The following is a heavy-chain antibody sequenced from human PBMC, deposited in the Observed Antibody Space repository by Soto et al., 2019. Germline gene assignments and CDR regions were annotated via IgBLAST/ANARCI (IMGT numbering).Heavy chain of an antibody. CDR3: AKDFTPDSRWDIDY. CDR2: IYGNGRST. Sequence: EVQLWESGGGLVQPAGSLRLSCAASGFTFSIYTMSWFRQAPGKGLEWVSSIYGNGRSTFYSASVKGRFTISRDNSGNTVYLQMSSLRAEDTAIYYCAKDFTPDSRWDIDYWGQGSLVTVSS. D-gene: IGHD1-26*01. V-gene: IGHV3-23*01. J-gene: IGHJ4*02. CDR1: GFTFSIYT.